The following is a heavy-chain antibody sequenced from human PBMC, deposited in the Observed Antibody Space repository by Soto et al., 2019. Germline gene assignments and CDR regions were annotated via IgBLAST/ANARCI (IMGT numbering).Heavy chain of an antibody. Sequence: SETLSLTCSVSGDAISNYYWSWIRQTPGRGLEWIGCVHESGSTDYNPSLRGRVIISLHTSKSQFSLSLNSVTAADTAVYYCASSRKGGWTCDHWGQGTLVTVSS. V-gene: IGHV4-59*12. CDR3: ASSRKGGWTCDH. CDR1: GDAISNYY. J-gene: IGHJ4*02. D-gene: IGHD6-19*01. CDR2: VHESGST.